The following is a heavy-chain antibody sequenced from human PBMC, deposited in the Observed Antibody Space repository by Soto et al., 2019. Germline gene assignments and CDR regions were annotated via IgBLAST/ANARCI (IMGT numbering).Heavy chain of an antibody. J-gene: IGHJ4*02. CDR1: GFTFSSYD. D-gene: IGHD3-22*01. CDR3: AGHYDCRGYRLDY. V-gene: IGHV3-33*01. CDR2: IWYDGSNR. Sequence: QVQLVESGGGVVQPGRSLRLSCAASGFTFSSYDMHWVRQAPGKGLEWVAVIWYDGSNRYYTDSVKGRFSISRDNSRNPLYRQLNRLRSEDTAVYYCAGHYDCRGYRLDYWGQGTLVTVSS.